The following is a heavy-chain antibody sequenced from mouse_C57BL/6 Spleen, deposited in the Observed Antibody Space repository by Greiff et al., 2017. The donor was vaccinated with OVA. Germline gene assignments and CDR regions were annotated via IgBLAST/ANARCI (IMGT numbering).Heavy chain of an antibody. CDR3: AYSTYEEEFDY. V-gene: IGHV1-76*01. CDR2: IYPGSGNT. J-gene: IGHJ2*01. D-gene: IGHD2-5*01. CDR1: GYTFTDYY. Sequence: VKLQQSGAELVRPGASVKLSCKASGYTFTDYYINWVKQRPGQGLEWIARIYPGSGNTFYNEKFTGKATLTADKSSSTASMQLSSLTSEDSAVYFCAYSTYEEEFDYWGQGTTLTVSS.